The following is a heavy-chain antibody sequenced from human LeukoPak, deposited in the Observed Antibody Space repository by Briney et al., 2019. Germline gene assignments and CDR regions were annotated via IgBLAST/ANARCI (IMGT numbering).Heavy chain of an antibody. CDR1: GFTFSTYA. CDR3: AKDGRSCYFDY. J-gene: IGHJ4*02. CDR2: ISGSGGTT. D-gene: IGHD3-10*01. Sequence: GGSLRLSCAASGFTFSTYAMSWVRQAPGKGLECVSSISGSGGTTSYADSVKGRFTISRDNSKNTLYLQMNSLRAEDTAVYYCAKDGRSCYFDYWGQGTLVTVSS. V-gene: IGHV3-23*01.